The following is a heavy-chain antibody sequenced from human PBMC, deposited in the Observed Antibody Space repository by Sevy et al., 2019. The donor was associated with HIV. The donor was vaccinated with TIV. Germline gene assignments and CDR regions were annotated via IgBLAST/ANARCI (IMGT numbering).Heavy chain of an antibody. Sequence: SETLSLTCTVSGGPISSYYWSWIRQPPGKKLEWIGYIHYSGSTKYNPSLNSRITMSVDTSKNLFSLKLTSVTAADTAVYYCARAPPVRSGDDSLNWFDPWGQGPLLTVSS. CDR2: IHYSGST. CDR3: ARAPPVRSGDDSLNWFDP. V-gene: IGHV4-59*01. J-gene: IGHJ5*02. D-gene: IGHD5-12*01. CDR1: GGPISSYY.